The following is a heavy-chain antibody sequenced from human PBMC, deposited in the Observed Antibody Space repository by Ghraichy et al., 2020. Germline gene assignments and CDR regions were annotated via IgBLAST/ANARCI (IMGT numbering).Heavy chain of an antibody. CDR1: AFTLSDYN. J-gene: IGHJ3*02. D-gene: IGHD2-2*01. V-gene: IGHV3-21*01. CDR2: ISSSSIYI. CDR3: ASSTTSYRSSVLNAFDI. Sequence: GGSLRLSCAASAFTLSDYNMKWVRQAPGKGLEWVSSISSSSIYIYYAESVQGRFTISRDNARNSLYLQMSSLRAEDTAVYYCASSTTSYRSSVLNAFDIWGQGTMVTVSS.